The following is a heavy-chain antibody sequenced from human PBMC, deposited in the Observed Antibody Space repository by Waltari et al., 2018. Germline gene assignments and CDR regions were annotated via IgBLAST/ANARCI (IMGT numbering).Heavy chain of an antibody. V-gene: IGHV4-4*07. CDR1: GGSISSYY. CDR3: ARGGYSSSEDYYYYGMDV. Sequence: QVQLQESGPGLVKPSETLSLTCTVSGGSISSYYWRWIRQPAGKGLEWIGRIYTSGSTNYNPSLKSRVTMSVDTSKNQFSLKLSSVTAADTAVYYCARGGYSSSEDYYYYGMDVWGQGTTVTVSS. D-gene: IGHD6-13*01. CDR2: IYTSGST. J-gene: IGHJ6*02.